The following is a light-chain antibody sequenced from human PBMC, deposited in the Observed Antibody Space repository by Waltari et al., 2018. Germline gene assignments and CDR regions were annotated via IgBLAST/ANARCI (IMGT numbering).Light chain of an antibody. CDR2: VNSDGSH. Sequence: QLVLTQSPSASASLGASVKLTCTLSSGHSTNIIAWHQQQPEKGPRYLMKVNSDGSHSKGDQIPGRFSGSSSGAEHYLTISSLQAGDEADYYCQTGGHGTWVFGGGTKLTVL. CDR1: SGHSTNI. CDR3: QTGGHGTWV. J-gene: IGLJ3*02. V-gene: IGLV4-69*01.